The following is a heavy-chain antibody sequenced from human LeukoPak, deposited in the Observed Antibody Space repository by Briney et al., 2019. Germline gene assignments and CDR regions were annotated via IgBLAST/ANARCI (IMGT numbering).Heavy chain of an antibody. CDR1: GYTFTGYY. J-gene: IGHJ4*02. CDR3: ARDHGSAYYRAPRH. CDR2: INPSGGST. Sequence: ASVKVSCKASGYTFTGYYMHWVRQAPGQGLEWMGTINPSGGSTTYAQKFHGRVTMTRDTSTSTVYMELSSLRSEDTAVYYCARDHGSAYYRAPRHWGQGTLVTVSS. V-gene: IGHV1-46*01. D-gene: IGHD3-10*01.